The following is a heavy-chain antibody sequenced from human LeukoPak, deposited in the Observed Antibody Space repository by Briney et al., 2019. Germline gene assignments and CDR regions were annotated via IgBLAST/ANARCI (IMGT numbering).Heavy chain of an antibody. D-gene: IGHD6-6*01. V-gene: IGHV4-59*11. J-gene: IGHJ5*02. CDR3: ARVAARGSSPRSWFDP. CDR2: IYYRGST. CDR1: GGSISSHY. Sequence: PSETLSLTCTVSGGSISSHYWSWIRQPPGKGLEWIGYIYYRGSTNYNPSLKSRVTISVDTSKNQFSLKLSSVTAADTAVYYCARVAARGSSPRSWFDPWGQGTLVTVSS.